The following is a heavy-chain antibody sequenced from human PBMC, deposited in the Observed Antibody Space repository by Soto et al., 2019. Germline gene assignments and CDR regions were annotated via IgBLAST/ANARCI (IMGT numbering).Heavy chain of an antibody. CDR1: GFTFSSYD. CDR3: ARGMRNSYGYGDYYYYGMDV. CDR2: IGTAGDT. Sequence: EVQLVESGGGLVQPGGSLRLSCAASGFTFSSYDMHWVRQATGKGLEWVSAIGTAGDTYYPGSVKGRFTISRENAKNSLYLQMNSLRAEDTAVYYCARGMRNSYGYGDYYYYGMDVW. V-gene: IGHV3-13*01. J-gene: IGHJ6*01. D-gene: IGHD5-18*01.